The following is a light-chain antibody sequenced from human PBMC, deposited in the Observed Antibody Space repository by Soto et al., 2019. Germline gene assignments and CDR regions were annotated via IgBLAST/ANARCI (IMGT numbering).Light chain of an antibody. Sequence: QSALTQPPSASGSPGQSVAISCTGTASDIGGYSFVSWYQQHPGKAPKLLIYDVNKRPSGVPDRFSGSKSGNTASLTVSGLQAEDEAEYYCSAHGGTNPYVFGTGTKLTAL. V-gene: IGLV2-8*01. CDR3: SAHGGTNPYV. CDR1: ASDIGGYSF. J-gene: IGLJ1*01. CDR2: DVN.